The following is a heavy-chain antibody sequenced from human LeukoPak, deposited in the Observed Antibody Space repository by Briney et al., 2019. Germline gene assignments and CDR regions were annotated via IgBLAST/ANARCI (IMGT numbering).Heavy chain of an antibody. D-gene: IGHD6-13*01. CDR2: VWYDGINK. Sequence: PGGSLRLSCSASGFTFSSYGMHWVRQAPGKGLEWVAVVWYDGINKYYADSVKGRFTISRDNSKNTLYLQMNSLRAEDTAVYYCASRAGYTGSWSAFDYWGQGTLVTVSS. CDR1: GFTFSSYG. CDR3: ASRAGYTGSWSAFDY. V-gene: IGHV3-33*01. J-gene: IGHJ4*02.